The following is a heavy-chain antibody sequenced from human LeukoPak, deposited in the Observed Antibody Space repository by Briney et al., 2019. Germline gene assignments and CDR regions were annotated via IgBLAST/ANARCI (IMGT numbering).Heavy chain of an antibody. J-gene: IGHJ5*02. CDR1: GGSISSYY. CDR2: IYYSGST. CDR3: ARSYRFDP. D-gene: IGHD3-16*02. V-gene: IGHV4-59*01. Sequence: SETLSLTCTVSGGSISSYYWSWIREPPGKGLEWIGYIYYSGSTNYNPSLKSRVTISVDTSKNQFSLKLSSVTAADTAVYYCARSYRFDPWGQGTLVTVSS.